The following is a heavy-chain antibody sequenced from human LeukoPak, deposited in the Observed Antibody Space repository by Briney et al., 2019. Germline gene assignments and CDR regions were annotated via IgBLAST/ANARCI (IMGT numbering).Heavy chain of an antibody. J-gene: IGHJ4*02. V-gene: IGHV3-21*01. CDR3: ARVRTGYYFDY. Sequence: GGSLRLSCAASGFTFSTYSMNWVRQAPGQGLEWVSLLSGSSGSIYYASSVKGRFTISRDNAKNSLYLQMNSLRAEDTAVYYCARVRTGYYFDYWGQGTLVTVSS. CDR1: GFTFSTYS. CDR2: LSGSSGSI. D-gene: IGHD7-27*01.